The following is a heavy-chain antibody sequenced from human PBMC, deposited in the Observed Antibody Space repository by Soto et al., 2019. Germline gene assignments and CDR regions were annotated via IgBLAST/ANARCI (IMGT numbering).Heavy chain of an antibody. CDR2: ISGSGGST. Sequence: HPGGSLRLSCAASGFTFSSYAMSWVRQAPGKGLEWVSAISGSGGSTYYADSVRGRFTISRDNSKNTLYLQMNSLRAEDTAVYYCAKGPTGLRPNWFDPWGQGTLVTVSS. V-gene: IGHV3-23*01. CDR1: GFTFSSYA. CDR3: AKGPTGLRPNWFDP. D-gene: IGHD4-17*01. J-gene: IGHJ5*02.